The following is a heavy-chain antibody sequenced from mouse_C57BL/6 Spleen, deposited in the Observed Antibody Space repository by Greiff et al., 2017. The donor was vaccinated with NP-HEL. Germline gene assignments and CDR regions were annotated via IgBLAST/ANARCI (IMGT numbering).Heavy chain of an antibody. J-gene: IGHJ2*01. Sequence: EVQGVESGGDLVKPGGSLKLSCAASGFTFSSYGMSWVRQTPDKRLEWVATISSGGSYTYYPDSVKGRFTISRDNAKNTLYLQMSSLKSEDTAMYYCARLGTTDDYWGQGTTLTVSS. CDR3: ARLGTTDDY. CDR2: ISSGGSYT. V-gene: IGHV5-6*01. D-gene: IGHD1-1*01. CDR1: GFTFSSYG.